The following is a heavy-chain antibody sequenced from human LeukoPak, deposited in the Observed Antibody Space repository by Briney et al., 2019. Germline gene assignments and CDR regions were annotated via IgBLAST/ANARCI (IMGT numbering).Heavy chain of an antibody. CDR2: INHSGST. D-gene: IGHD5-24*01. V-gene: IGHV4-34*01. J-gene: IGHJ5*02. Sequence: SETLSLTCAVYGGSFSGYYWSWIRQPPGKGLEWIGEINHSGSTNYNPSLKSRVTISVDTPKNQFSLKLSSVTAADTAVYYCARGRWLQLTWFDPWGQGTLVTVSS. CDR1: GGSFSGYY. CDR3: ARGRWLQLTWFDP.